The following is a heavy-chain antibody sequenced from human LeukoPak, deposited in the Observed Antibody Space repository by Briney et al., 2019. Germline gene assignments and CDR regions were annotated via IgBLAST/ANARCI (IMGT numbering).Heavy chain of an antibody. Sequence: ASVRVSCKASGYTFTYYYVHWVRQAPGQGLGWMGCISPNSGGTHYAQKFQGRVTMTRGTSISTAYMELSRLRSDDTAVYFCARLPYDEPDYWGQGTLVTVSS. V-gene: IGHV1-2*02. CDR2: ISPNSGGT. CDR3: ARLPYDEPDY. J-gene: IGHJ4*02. D-gene: IGHD3-3*01. CDR1: GYTFTYYY.